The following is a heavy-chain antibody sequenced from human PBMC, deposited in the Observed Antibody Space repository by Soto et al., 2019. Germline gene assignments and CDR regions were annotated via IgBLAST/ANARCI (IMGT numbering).Heavy chain of an antibody. V-gene: IGHV4-30-4*01. CDR2: IYHGGTI. D-gene: IGHD7-27*01. Sequence: QVQLQESGPGLVKPSQTLSLTCTVSGGSISSGGYFWSWIRQPPDQGLEWIGNIYHGGTIFNNPSLNSQIPISLDTSKAQFSLKLSSVTAADTAVYYCARGPSGDKVDYWGQGILVTVSS. CDR3: ARGPSGDKVDY. J-gene: IGHJ4*02. CDR1: GGSISSGGYF.